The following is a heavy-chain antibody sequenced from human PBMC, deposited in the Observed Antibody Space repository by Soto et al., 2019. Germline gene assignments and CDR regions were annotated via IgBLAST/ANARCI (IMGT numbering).Heavy chain of an antibody. J-gene: IGHJ6*02. CDR3: GAHLYTTYGMDV. CDR2: INPNSGGT. D-gene: IGHD1-1*01. CDR1: GYTFTGYY. Sequence: AASVKVSCKASGYTFTGYYMHWVRQAPGQGLEWMGWINPNSGGTNYAQKFQGWVTMTRDTSISTAYMELSRLRSDDTAVYYCGAHLYTTYGMDVWGQGTTVTVSS. V-gene: IGHV1-2*04.